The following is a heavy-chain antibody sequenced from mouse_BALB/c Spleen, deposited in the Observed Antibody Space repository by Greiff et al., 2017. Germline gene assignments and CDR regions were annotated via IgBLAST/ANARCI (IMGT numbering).Heavy chain of an antibody. CDR2: ISSGGSYT. J-gene: IGHJ3*01. CDR1: GFTFSSYA. CDR3: SRSYYYDVGFAY. D-gene: IGHD2-4*01. V-gene: IGHV5-9-3*01. Sequence: EVHLVESGGGLVKPGGSLKLSCAASGFTFSSYAMSWVRQTPEKRLEWVATISSGGSYTYYPDSVKGRFTISRDNPKNTLFLKMTSLRSEDTAMYYCSRSYYYDVGFAYWGQGTLGTVSA.